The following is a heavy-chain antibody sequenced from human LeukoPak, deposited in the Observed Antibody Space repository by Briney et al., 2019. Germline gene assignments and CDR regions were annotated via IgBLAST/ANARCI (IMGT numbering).Heavy chain of an antibody. V-gene: IGHV1-69*13. CDR1: GGTFSSYA. D-gene: IGHD2-2*01. Sequence: SVKVSCKASGGTFSSYAISWVRQAPGQGLEWMGRIIPIFGTANYTQKFQGRVTITADESTSTAYMELSSLRSEDTAVYYCARGLGYCSSTSCSYNPWGQGTLVTVSS. CDR2: IIPIFGTA. J-gene: IGHJ5*02. CDR3: ARGLGYCSSTSCSYNP.